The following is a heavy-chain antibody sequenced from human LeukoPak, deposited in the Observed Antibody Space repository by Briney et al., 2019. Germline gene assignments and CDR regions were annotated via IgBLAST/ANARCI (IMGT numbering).Heavy chain of an antibody. CDR3: AREGELLFDY. CDR2: ISSSSSYI. Sequence: GGSPRLSCAASGFTFSSYSMNWVRQAPGKGLEWVSSISSSSSYIYYADSVKGRFTISRDNAKNSLYLQMNSLRAEDTAVYYCAREGELLFDYWGQGTLVTVSS. CDR1: GFTFSSYS. D-gene: IGHD1-26*01. J-gene: IGHJ4*02. V-gene: IGHV3-21*01.